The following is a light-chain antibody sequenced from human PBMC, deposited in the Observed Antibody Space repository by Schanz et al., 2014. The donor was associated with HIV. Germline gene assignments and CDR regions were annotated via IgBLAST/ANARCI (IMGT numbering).Light chain of an antibody. J-gene: IGKJ1*01. Sequence: EIVMTQSPATLSMSPGERATLSCRASQSVGTNLAWYQQKPGQAPRLLIYDTSGRATGIPDRFSGSGAGTDFTLTISRLEPEDFAVYYCQHYYNSLWTFGQGTKVEIK. CDR1: QSVGTN. V-gene: IGKV3D-15*01. CDR2: DTS. CDR3: QHYYNSLWT.